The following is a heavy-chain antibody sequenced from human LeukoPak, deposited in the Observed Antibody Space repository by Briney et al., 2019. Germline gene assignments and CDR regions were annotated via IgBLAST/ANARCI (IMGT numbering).Heavy chain of an antibody. CDR3: ARESNYDFGSLGVRSPKSDY. Sequence: PSQTLSLTCTVSGGSISSGSYYWSWIRQPAGTGLEWIGRIYTSGSTNYNPSLKSRVTISVDTSKNQFSLKLSSVTAADTAVYYCARESNYDFGSLGVRSPKSDYWGQGTLVTVSS. V-gene: IGHV4-61*02. J-gene: IGHJ4*02. D-gene: IGHD3-3*01. CDR2: IYTSGST. CDR1: GGSISSGSYY.